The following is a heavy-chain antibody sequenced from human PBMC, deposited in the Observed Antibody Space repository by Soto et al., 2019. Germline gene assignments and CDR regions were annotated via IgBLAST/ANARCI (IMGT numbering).Heavy chain of an antibody. J-gene: IGHJ4*02. CDR1: GFTFSSYA. V-gene: IGHV3-23*01. CDR3: AKNSLIRGYIGYDDDNK. Sequence: GESLKISCAASGFTFSSYAMTWVRQAPGKGLEWVSGISNSGRSSSYADPVKGRFTTSRDNSKNMLYLQMNSLRAEDTAVYFCAKNSLIRGYIGYDDDNKWGQGTLVTVSS. D-gene: IGHD5-12*01. CDR2: ISNSGRSS.